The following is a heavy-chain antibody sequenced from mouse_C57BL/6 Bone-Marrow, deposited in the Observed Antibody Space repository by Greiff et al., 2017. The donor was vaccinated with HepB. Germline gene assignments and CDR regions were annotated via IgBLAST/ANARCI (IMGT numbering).Heavy chain of an antibody. CDR3: ARDSFYYGNYIYAMDY. CDR2: ISDGGSYT. Sequence: DVHLVESGGGLVKPGGSLKLSCAASGFTFSSYAMSWVRQTPEKRLEWVATISDGGSYTYYPDNVKGRFTISRDNAKNNLYLQMSHLKSEDTAMYYCARDSFYYGNYIYAMDYWGQGTSVTVSS. D-gene: IGHD2-1*01. CDR1: GFTFSSYA. J-gene: IGHJ4*01. V-gene: IGHV5-4*01.